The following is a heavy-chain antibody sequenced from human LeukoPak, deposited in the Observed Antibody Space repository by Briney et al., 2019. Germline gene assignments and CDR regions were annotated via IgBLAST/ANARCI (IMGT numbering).Heavy chain of an antibody. J-gene: IGHJ4*02. V-gene: IGHV4-59*01. CDR1: GGSISSDH. CDR3: ARVGFGELLDY. D-gene: IGHD3-10*01. Sequence: PSETLSLTCTVSGGSISSDHWNWIRQPTGKGLEWIGCIFYSGRTYYNPSLKSRVTISVDLSKGQFSLRLTSVTAADTAVYYCARVGFGELLDYWGQGTLVTVSS. CDR2: IFYSGRT.